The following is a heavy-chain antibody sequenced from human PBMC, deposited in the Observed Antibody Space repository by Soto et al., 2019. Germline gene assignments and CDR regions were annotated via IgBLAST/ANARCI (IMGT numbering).Heavy chain of an antibody. Sequence: EVQLVESGGGLVQPGGSLRLSCAASGFTFNSYAMHWVRQAPGKGLEYVSAISSNGGSTYYANSVKGRFTISRDNSKNTLYLQMGSLRAEDMAVYYCATNYGDYYYYGMDVWGQGTTVTVSS. J-gene: IGHJ6*02. D-gene: IGHD4-17*01. V-gene: IGHV3-64*01. CDR1: GFTFNSYA. CDR2: ISSNGGST. CDR3: ATNYGDYYYYGMDV.